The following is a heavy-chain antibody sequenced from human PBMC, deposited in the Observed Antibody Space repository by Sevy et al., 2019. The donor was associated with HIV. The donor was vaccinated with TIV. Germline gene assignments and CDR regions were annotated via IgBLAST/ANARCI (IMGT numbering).Heavy chain of an antibody. Sequence: GGSLRLSCAASGFTFSSYAMSWVRQAPGKGLEWVSAISGSGGSTYYAHSVKGRFTISRDNSKNTLYLQMNSLRAEDTAVYYCAKDGLWFGELAYYMDVWGKGTTVTVSS. V-gene: IGHV3-23*01. D-gene: IGHD3-10*01. CDR1: GFTFSSYA. J-gene: IGHJ6*03. CDR2: ISGSGGST. CDR3: AKDGLWFGELAYYMDV.